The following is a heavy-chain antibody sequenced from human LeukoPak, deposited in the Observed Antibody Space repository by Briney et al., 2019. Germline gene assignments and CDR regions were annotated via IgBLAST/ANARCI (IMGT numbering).Heavy chain of an antibody. CDR3: EREQSITIFGVDIGYFDY. D-gene: IGHD3-3*01. J-gene: IGHJ4*02. CDR2: IYTSGST. V-gene: IGHV4-61*02. Sequence: SETLSLTCTVSGGSISIGSYYWSWIRQPAGKGLEWIGRIYTSGSTNYNPSLKSRVTISVDTSKNQFSLKLSSVTAADTAVYYCEREQSITIFGVDIGYFDYWGQGTLVTVSS. CDR1: GGSISIGSYY.